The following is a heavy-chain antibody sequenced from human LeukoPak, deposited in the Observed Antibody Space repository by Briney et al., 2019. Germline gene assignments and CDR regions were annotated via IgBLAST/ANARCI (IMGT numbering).Heavy chain of an antibody. D-gene: IGHD6-13*01. CDR2: IYYSGST. V-gene: IGHV4-59*01. CDR1: GGSISGYY. J-gene: IGHJ4*02. CDR3: ARQLSVGAAAAKGSYFDY. Sequence: SETLSLTCTVSGGSISGYYWSWIRQPPGKGLEWIGYIYYSGSTNYNPSLKSRVTISVDTSKNQFSLKLSSVTAADTAVYYCARQLSVGAAAAKGSYFDYWGQGTLVTVSS.